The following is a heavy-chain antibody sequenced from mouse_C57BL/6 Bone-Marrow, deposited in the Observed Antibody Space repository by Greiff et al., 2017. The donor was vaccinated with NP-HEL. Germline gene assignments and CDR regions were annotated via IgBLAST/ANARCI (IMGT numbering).Heavy chain of an antibody. CDR3: ARYDGYLGY. Sequence: QVQLKQPGAELVRPGTSVKLSCKASGYTFTSYWMHWVKQRPGQGLEWIGVIDPSDSYTNYNQKFKGKATLTVDTSSSTAYMQLSSLTSEDSAVYYCARYDGYLGYWGQGTTLTVSS. CDR1: GYTFTSYW. V-gene: IGHV1-59*01. CDR2: IDPSDSYT. D-gene: IGHD2-3*01. J-gene: IGHJ2*01.